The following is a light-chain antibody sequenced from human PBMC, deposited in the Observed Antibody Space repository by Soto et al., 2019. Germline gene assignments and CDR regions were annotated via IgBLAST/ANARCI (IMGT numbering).Light chain of an antibody. CDR1: QSVSNN. CDR3: QQYYDWPLVT. J-gene: IGKJ4*01. CDR2: GAS. V-gene: IGKV3-15*01. Sequence: EIVLTQSPGTLSLSPGERATLSCRAVQSVSNNYLAWYQQKPGQAPRLLIYGASNRDTHIPDRFSGTGSETEFTLSVSSLQSEDFAVYYCQQYYDWPLVTFGGGTKVDI.